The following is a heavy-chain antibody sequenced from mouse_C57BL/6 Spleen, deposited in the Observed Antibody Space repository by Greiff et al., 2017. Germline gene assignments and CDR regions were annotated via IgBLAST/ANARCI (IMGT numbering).Heavy chain of an antibody. V-gene: IGHV5-4*01. CDR3: AREDNYYFDY. Sequence: VKLVESGGGLVKPGGSLKLSCAASGFTFSSYAMSWVRQTPEKRLEWVATISDGGSYTYYPDNVKGRFTISRDNAKNNLYLQMSHLKSEDTAMYYCAREDNYYFDYWGQGTTLTVSS. J-gene: IGHJ2*01. D-gene: IGHD1-3*01. CDR1: GFTFSSYA. CDR2: ISDGGSYT.